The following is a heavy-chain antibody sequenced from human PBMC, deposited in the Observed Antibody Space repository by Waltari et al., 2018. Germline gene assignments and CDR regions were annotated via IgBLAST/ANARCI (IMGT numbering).Heavy chain of an antibody. D-gene: IGHD1-1*01. J-gene: IGHJ4*02. CDR2: IYPGDSDT. CDR3: ARQRGDNYYFDY. V-gene: IGHV5-51*01. Sequence: VQLVQSGAEVKKPGEALKIRCPASCYTFYNLWLASLRQMPGKDLEWMWVIYPGDSDTRYSPSFQGQVTISADKSISTAYLQWSSLKASDSGIYYCARQRGDNYYFDYWGQGTLVTVSS. CDR1: CYTFYNLW.